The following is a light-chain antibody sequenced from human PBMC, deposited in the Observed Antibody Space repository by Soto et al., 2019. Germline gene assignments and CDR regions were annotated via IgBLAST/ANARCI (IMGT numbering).Light chain of an antibody. V-gene: IGKV1-39*01. J-gene: IGKJ1*01. CDR1: QSIDTY. Sequence: DIELTQSPASLPASLGDMITITCRASQSIDTYSNWYQQKLGRAPNLLISAASSLQSGVPSRFSGGGSGTDFTLNISSLQTEDFATYFCQQSYAPPWTFGQGTKVEVK. CDR3: QQSYAPPWT. CDR2: AAS.